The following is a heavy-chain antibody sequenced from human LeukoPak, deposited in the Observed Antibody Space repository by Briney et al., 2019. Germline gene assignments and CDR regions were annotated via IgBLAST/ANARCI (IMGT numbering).Heavy chain of an antibody. V-gene: IGHV1-3*01. Sequence: ASVKVSCKASGYTFTSYAIHWVRQAPGQRLEWMGWINAANGSIKYSQKFQGRVTVTRDTSASTAYMELSSLRSEDTAIYYCARDLVGYKNWFDPWGRGTLVTVSS. D-gene: IGHD2-15*01. CDR1: GYTFTSYA. J-gene: IGHJ5*02. CDR2: INAANGSI. CDR3: ARDLVGYKNWFDP.